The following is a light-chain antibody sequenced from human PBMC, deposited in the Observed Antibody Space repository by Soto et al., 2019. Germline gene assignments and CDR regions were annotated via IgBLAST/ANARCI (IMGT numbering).Light chain of an antibody. J-gene: IGLJ1*01. CDR1: SSNIGSNY. CDR2: RNN. CDR3: AAWDDSLSGLYV. Sequence: QSGLNQPPSASGTPGHRVTISCSGSSSNIGSNYVYWYQQLPGTAPKLLIYRNNQRPSGVPDRFSGSKSGTSASLAISGLRSEDEADYYCAAWDDSLSGLYVFGTGTKVTVL. V-gene: IGLV1-47*01.